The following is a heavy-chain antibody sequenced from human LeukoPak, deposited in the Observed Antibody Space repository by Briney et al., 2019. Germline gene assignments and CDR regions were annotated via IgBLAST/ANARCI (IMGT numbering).Heavy chain of an antibody. J-gene: IGHJ4*02. CDR3: ARSLYYYDGVDY. D-gene: IGHD3-22*01. CDR1: GCSISTYY. V-gene: IGHV4-59*01. Sequence: PSETLSLTCTVSGCSISTYYLSWIRQSPGKGLEWIGNVYYSGKTNYNPSLKSRVTISVDTSKNQFSLNLTPVTAADTAVYYCARSLYYYDGVDYWGQGALVTVSS. CDR2: VYYSGKT.